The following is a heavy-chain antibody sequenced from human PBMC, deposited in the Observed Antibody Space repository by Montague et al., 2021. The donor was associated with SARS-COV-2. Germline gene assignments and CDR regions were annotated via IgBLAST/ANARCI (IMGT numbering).Heavy chain of an antibody. Sequence: SRRLSWAASGFVFSSYAMSWVRQAPGKGLEWVSAISGSGGSTYYADSVKGRFTISRDNSKNTLYLQMNSLRAEDTAVYYCAKDLWHNNKAFDIWGQGTMVTVSS. CDR2: ISGSGGST. CDR3: AKDLWHNNKAFDI. CDR1: GFVFSSYA. D-gene: IGHD1/OR15-1a*01. J-gene: IGHJ3*02. V-gene: IGHV3-23*01.